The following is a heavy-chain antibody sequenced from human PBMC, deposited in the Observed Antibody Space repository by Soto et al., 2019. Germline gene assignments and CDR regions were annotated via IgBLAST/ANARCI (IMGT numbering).Heavy chain of an antibody. CDR1: GGSISSYY. V-gene: IGHV4-59*01. CDR2: IYYSGST. Sequence: SETLSLTCTVSGGSISSYYWSWIRQPPGKGLEWNGYIYYSGSTNYNPSLKCRVTISVDTSKNQFSLKLSSVTAADTAVYYCARVADYYDSSGYYYGGIGYFDYWGQGTLVTVSS. D-gene: IGHD3-22*01. J-gene: IGHJ4*02. CDR3: ARVADYYDSSGYYYGGIGYFDY.